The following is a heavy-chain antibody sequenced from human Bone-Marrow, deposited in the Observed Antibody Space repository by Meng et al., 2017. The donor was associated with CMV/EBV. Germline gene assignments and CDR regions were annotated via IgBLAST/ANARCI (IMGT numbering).Heavy chain of an antibody. Sequence: GGSLRLSCAASGFTFSSYAMHWVRQAPGKGLEWVAVISYDGSNKYYADSVKGRFTISRDNSKNTLYLQMNSLRAEGTAVYYCARAVRQPGDYYYGMDVWGQGTTVTVSS. CDR3: ARAVRQPGDYYYGMDV. V-gene: IGHV3-30-3*01. D-gene: IGHD7-27*01. J-gene: IGHJ6*02. CDR1: GFTFSSYA. CDR2: ISYDGSNK.